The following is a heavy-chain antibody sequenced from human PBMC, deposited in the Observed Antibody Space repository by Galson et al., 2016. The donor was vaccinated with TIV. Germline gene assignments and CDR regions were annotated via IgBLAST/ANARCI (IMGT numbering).Heavy chain of an antibody. J-gene: IGHJ6*02. CDR3: RKVPSSGFSYYYGLDV. CDR1: GFTFSIFA. Sequence: LRLSCAASGFTFSIFAMTWVRQAPGMGLEWVSAISGGGGSTYYADSVKGRFTISSDNSKNTLFLQMNSLRAEDTAVYYCRKVPSSGFSYYYGLDVWGQGTTVTVSS. V-gene: IGHV3-23*01. CDR2: ISGGGGST. D-gene: IGHD3-22*01.